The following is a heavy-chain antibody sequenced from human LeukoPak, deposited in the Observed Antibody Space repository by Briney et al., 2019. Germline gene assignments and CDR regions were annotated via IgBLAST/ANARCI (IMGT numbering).Heavy chain of an antibody. V-gene: IGHV3-7*03. CDR1: GLTFSRYW. Sequence: GRSLRLSCAASGLTFSRYWMSWVRQAPGKGLEWAANIKQDGSEKYYVDSVKGRFTISRDNAKNSLYLQMNSLRAEDTAVYYCARDGTAVGINYDYWGQGTLVTVSS. D-gene: IGHD6-13*01. CDR2: IKQDGSEK. CDR3: ARDGTAVGINYDY. J-gene: IGHJ4*02.